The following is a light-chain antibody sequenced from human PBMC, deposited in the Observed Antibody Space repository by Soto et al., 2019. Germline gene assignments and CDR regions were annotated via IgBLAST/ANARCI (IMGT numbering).Light chain of an antibody. CDR1: QSVSYN. J-gene: IGKJ2*01. Sequence: EILMTQSPATLSVSPGERATLSCRASQSVSYNLAWYQQKPGQAPRLLIYGASTRATGIPARFSGGGSGTEFTLTISSLQSEDFAVYYCQQYNNWPPVYTFGQGTKLEIK. V-gene: IGKV3-15*01. CDR3: QQYNNWPPVYT. CDR2: GAS.